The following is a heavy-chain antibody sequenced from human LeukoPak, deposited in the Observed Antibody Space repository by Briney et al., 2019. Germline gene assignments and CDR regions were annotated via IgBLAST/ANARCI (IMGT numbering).Heavy chain of an antibody. D-gene: IGHD3-16*01. CDR3: AKGMISPFDI. J-gene: IGHJ3*02. Sequence: GGSLRLSCAASGFTFDDYAMHWVRQAPGKGLEWVSGISWNSGSIGYADSVKGRFTISRDNSKNTLYLQMNSLRAEDTAVYYCAKGMISPFDIWGQGTMVPVSS. CDR1: GFTFDDYA. CDR2: ISWNSGSI. V-gene: IGHV3-9*01.